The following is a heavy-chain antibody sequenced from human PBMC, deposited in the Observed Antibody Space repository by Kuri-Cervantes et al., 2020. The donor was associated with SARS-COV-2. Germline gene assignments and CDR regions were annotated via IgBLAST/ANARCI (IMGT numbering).Heavy chain of an antibody. V-gene: IGHV1-18*01. CDR2: INAYNGNT. CDR3: ARDGRTYYDILTGYSISYYFDH. D-gene: IGHD3-9*01. Sequence: ASVKVSCKASGYTFSGGYYMYWVRQAPGQGLEWMGWINAYNGNTNYAQKLQGRVTMTTDTSTSTAYMELRSLRSDDTAVYYCARDGRTYYDILTGYSISYYFDHWGQGALVTVSS. J-gene: IGHJ4*02. CDR1: GYTFSGGYY.